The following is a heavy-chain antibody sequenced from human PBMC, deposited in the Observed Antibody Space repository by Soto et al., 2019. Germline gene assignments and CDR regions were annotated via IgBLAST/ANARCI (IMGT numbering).Heavy chain of an antibody. CDR2: ISGSGGST. J-gene: IGHJ4*02. D-gene: IGHD6-19*01. V-gene: IGHV3-23*01. CDR1: GVSFCRCS. Sequence: GGVRWLARAASGVSFCRCSLYCGRQAPGKGLEWVSAISGSGGSTYYADSVKGRFTISRDNSKNTLYLQMNSLRAEDTAVYYCARDRVAGIFDYWGQGTLVTVSS. CDR3: ARDRVAGIFDY.